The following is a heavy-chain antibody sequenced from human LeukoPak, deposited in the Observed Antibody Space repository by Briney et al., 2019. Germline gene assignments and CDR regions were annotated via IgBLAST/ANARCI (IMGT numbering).Heavy chain of an antibody. Sequence: PGGSLRLSCAASGFTFSSYWMHWVRQAPGKGLVWVSRINSDGSSTSYADSVKGRFTISRDNPKNTLYLQMNSLRAEDTAVYYCARGGFDVPGMDVWGQGTTVTVSS. CDR1: GFTFSSYW. J-gene: IGHJ6*02. V-gene: IGHV3-74*01. CDR2: INSDGSST. D-gene: IGHD3-10*02. CDR3: ARGGFDVPGMDV.